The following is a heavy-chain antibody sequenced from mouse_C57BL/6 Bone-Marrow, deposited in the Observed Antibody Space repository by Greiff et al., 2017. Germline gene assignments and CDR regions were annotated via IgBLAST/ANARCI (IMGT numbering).Heavy chain of an antibody. CDR2: IYPRSGNT. Sequence: QVQLQQSGAELARPGASVKLSCKASGYTFTSYGISWVKQRTGQGLEWIGEIYPRSGNTYYNEKFKGKATLTADKSSSTAYMELRSLTSEDSAVYFCARQGYYGNFLAYWGQGTLVTVSA. J-gene: IGHJ3*01. CDR1: GYTFTSYG. V-gene: IGHV1-81*01. D-gene: IGHD2-1*01. CDR3: ARQGYYGNFLAY.